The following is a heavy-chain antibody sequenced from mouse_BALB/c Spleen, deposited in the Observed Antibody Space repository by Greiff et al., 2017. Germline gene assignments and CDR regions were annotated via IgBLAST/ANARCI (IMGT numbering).Heavy chain of an antibody. CDR3: ARHLTFDY. D-gene: IGHD4-1*01. CDR1: GFAFSSYD. J-gene: IGHJ2*01. Sequence: EVKLVESGGGLVKPGGSLKLSCAASGFAFSSYDMSWVRQTPEKRLEWVAYISSGGGSTYYPDTVKGRFTISRDNAKNTLYLQMSSLKSEDTAMYYCARHLTFDYWGQGTTLTVSS. CDR2: ISSGGGST. V-gene: IGHV5-12-1*01.